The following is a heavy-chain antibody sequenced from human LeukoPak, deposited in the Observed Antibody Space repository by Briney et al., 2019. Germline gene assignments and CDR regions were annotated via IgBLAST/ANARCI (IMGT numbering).Heavy chain of an antibody. Sequence: GGSLRLSCAASGFTFSSYWMHWVRQTPGKGVVWVSRINSDGSDTAYADSVKGRFTISRDNAKNTLYLQMNSLRAEDTAVYYCANSFASRRPGDYWGQGTLVTVSS. CDR2: INSDGSDT. CDR3: ANSFASRRPGDY. J-gene: IGHJ4*02. CDR1: GFTFSSYW. D-gene: IGHD1-7*01. V-gene: IGHV3-74*01.